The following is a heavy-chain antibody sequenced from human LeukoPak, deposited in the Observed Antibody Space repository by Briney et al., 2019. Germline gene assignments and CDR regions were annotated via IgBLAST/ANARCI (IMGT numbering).Heavy chain of an antibody. Sequence: SETLSLTCTVSGGSISSHYWSWIRQPPGKGLEWIGYIYYSGSTNYNPSLKSRVTISVDTSKNQFSLKLSSVTAADTAVYYCARDPRLRIAARPSWFDPWGQGTLVTVSS. V-gene: IGHV4-59*11. D-gene: IGHD6-6*01. J-gene: IGHJ5*02. CDR3: ARDPRLRIAARPSWFDP. CDR1: GGSISSHY. CDR2: IYYSGST.